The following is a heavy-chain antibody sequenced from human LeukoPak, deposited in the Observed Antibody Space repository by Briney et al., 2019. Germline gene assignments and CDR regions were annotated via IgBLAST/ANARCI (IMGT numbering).Heavy chain of an antibody. CDR1: GYTFTSYD. CDR3: ARAGSSSWYMGWTGFDY. Sequence: ASVKVSCKASGYTFTSYDINWVRQAPGQGLEWMGWINTNTGNPTYAQGFTGRFVFSLDTSVSTAYLQISSLKAEDTAVYYCARAGSSSWYMGWTGFDYWGQGTLVTVSS. CDR2: INTNTGNP. J-gene: IGHJ4*02. V-gene: IGHV7-4-1*02. D-gene: IGHD6-13*01.